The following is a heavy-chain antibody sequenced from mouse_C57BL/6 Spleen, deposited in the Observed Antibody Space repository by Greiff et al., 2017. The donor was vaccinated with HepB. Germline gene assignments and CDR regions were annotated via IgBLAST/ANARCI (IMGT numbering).Heavy chain of an antibody. V-gene: IGHV1-50*01. CDR3: ARSGITTATGYFDV. J-gene: IGHJ1*03. CDR1: GYTFTSYW. Sequence: VQLQQSGAELVKPGASVKLSCKASGYTFTSYWMQWVKQRPGQGLEWIGEIDPSDSYTNYNQKFKGKATLTVDTSSSTAYMQLSSLTSEDSAVYYCARSGITTATGYFDVWGTGTTVTVSS. CDR2: IDPSDSYT. D-gene: IGHD1-2*01.